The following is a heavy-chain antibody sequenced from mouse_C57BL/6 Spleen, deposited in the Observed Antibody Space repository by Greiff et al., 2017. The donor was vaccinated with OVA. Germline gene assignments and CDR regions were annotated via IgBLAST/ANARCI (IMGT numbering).Heavy chain of an antibody. V-gene: IGHV5-17*01. CDR2: ISSGSSTI. J-gene: IGHJ4*01. CDR1: GFTFSDYG. D-gene: IGHD1-1*01. CDR3: ASYYGSSHYAMDY. Sequence: EVQLVESGGGLVKPGGSLKLSCAASGFTFSDYGMHWVRQAPEKGLEWVAYISSGSSTIYYADTVKGRFTLSRDNAKNTLFLQMTSLRSEDTAVYYCASYYGSSHYAMDYWGQGTSVTVSS.